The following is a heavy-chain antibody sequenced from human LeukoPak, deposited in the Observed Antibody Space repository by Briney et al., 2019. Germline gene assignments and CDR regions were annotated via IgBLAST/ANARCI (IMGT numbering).Heavy chain of an antibody. Sequence: GGSLRLSCAASGFTFSSYWMSWVRQAPGKGLEWVANIKQDGSEKYYVDSVKGRFTISRDNAKNSLCLQMNSLRAEDTAVYYCARDQDGSGSYFWNLYYYYGMDVWGQGTTVTVSS. CDR2: IKQDGSEK. V-gene: IGHV3-7*04. D-gene: IGHD3-10*01. CDR1: GFTFSSYW. CDR3: ARDQDGSGSYFWNLYYYYGMDV. J-gene: IGHJ6*02.